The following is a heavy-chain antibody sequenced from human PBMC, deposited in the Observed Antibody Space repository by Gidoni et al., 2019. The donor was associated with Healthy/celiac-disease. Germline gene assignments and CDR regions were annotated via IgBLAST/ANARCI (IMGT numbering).Heavy chain of an antibody. Sequence: QVQLQQWGAGLLKPSETLSLTCAVYGGSFSGYYWSWIRQPPGKGLEWIGEINHSGSTNYNPSLKSRVTISVDTSKIQFSLKLSSVTAADTAVYYCARAPPSSGWGQGTLVTVSS. CDR1: GGSFSGYY. CDR3: ARAPPSSG. J-gene: IGHJ4*02. CDR2: INHSGST. V-gene: IGHV4-34*01.